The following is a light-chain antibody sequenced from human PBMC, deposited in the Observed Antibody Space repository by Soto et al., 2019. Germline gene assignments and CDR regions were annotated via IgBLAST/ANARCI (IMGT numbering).Light chain of an antibody. CDR3: SSYARNSTLV. J-gene: IGLJ1*01. CDR2: DVR. CDR1: SSDVGRYSY. Sequence: QSVLTQPASVSWSPGQSITISCTGTSSDVGRYSYVSWYQQHPGKAPKVMIYDVRNRPSGVSNRFSGSKSGNTASLTISGLQAEDEADYYCSSYARNSTLVFGSGTKVTVL. V-gene: IGLV2-14*01.